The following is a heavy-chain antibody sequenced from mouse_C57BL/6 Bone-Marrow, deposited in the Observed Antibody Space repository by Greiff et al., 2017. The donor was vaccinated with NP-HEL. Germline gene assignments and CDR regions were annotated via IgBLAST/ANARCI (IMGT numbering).Heavy chain of an antibody. Sequence: EVQLQQSGPELVKPGASVKISCKASGYTFTDYYMNWVKQSHGKSLEWIGDINPNNGGTSYNQKFKGKATLTVDKSSSTAYMELRSLTSEDSAVYYCARRRDLWAMDYWGQGTSVTVSS. V-gene: IGHV1-26*01. CDR3: ARRRDLWAMDY. CDR1: GYTFTDYY. CDR2: INPNNGGT. J-gene: IGHJ4*01. D-gene: IGHD1-1*01.